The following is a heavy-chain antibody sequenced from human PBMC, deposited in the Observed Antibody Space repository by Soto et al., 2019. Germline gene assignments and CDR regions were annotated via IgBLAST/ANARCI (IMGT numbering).Heavy chain of an antibody. CDR2: ICPGYSNI. J-gene: IGHJ6*02. V-gene: IGHV5-51*01. CDR1: GYIFTDHC. D-gene: IGHD2-15*01. CDR3: AXRHYCRGXXXXXXDYYYGMDV. Sequence: PGESLKISCKGSGYIFTDHCIVWVRQMAGKGLEWVGIICPGYSNIIYSPSVQGQVTISADMSISTAYLQWCSLKASDTAIYYCAXRHYCRGXXXXXXDYYYGMDVWGQGTTVTVSS.